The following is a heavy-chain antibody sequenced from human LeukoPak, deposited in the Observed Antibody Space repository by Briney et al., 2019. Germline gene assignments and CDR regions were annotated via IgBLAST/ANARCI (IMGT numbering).Heavy chain of an antibody. CDR3: VPPPLDSWRNDY. CDR2: ISSSSSYI. Sequence: GGSLRLSCAASGFTFSSYSMNWVRQAPGKGLEWVSSISSSSSYIYYADSVKGRFTISRDNAKNSLYLQMNSLRAEDTAVYYCVPPPLDSWRNDYWGQGTLVTVSS. V-gene: IGHV3-21*01. J-gene: IGHJ4*02. D-gene: IGHD6-13*01. CDR1: GFTFSSYS.